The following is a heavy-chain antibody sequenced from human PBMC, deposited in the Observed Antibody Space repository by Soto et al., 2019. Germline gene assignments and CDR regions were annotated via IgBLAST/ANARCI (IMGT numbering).Heavy chain of an antibody. V-gene: IGHV4-59*01. CDR2: IYYSGST. J-gene: IGHJ5*02. D-gene: IGHD6-13*01. CDR1: GGSISSYY. CDR3: ARDKSQQLGFSGFWFDP. Sequence: SETLSLTCTVSGGSISSYYWSWIRQPPGKGLEWIGYIYYSGSTNYNPSLKSRVTISVDTSKNQFSLKLSSVTAADTAVYYCARDKSQQLGFSGFWFDPWGQGTLVTVSS.